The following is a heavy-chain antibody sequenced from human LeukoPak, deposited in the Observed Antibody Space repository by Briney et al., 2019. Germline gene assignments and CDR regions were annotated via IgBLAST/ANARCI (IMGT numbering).Heavy chain of an antibody. CDR2: INPNSGGT. D-gene: IGHD6-13*01. CDR1: GYTFTGYY. Sequence: ASVTVSCNASGYTFTGYYMHWIRQAPGQGLEWMGWINPNSGGTNYAQRFQGRVTMTRDTSITTAYMELSRLKSDDTAVYYCARVVGAPDSSWSRDWFDPWGQGTLVTVSS. V-gene: IGHV1-2*02. J-gene: IGHJ5*02. CDR3: ARVVGAPDSSWSRDWFDP.